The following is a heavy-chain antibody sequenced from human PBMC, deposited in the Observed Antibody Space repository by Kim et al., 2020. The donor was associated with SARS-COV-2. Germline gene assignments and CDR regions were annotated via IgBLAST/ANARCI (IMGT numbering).Heavy chain of an antibody. V-gene: IGHV3-7*01. CDR3: ARDEYGDPLDY. CDR2: INQDGSDK. Sequence: GGSLRLSCAASGFTFSNYWMSWVRQAPGKGLEWVANINQDGSDKYYVDSVKGRFTISRDNAKNSLYLQMNSLKAEDRAIYYCARDEYGDPLDYWGQGTLVTVSS. CDR1: GFTFSNYW. D-gene: IGHD4-17*01. J-gene: IGHJ4*02.